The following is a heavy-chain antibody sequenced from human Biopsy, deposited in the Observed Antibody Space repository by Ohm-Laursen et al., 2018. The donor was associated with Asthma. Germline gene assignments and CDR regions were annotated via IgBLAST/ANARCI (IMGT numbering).Heavy chain of an antibody. V-gene: IGHV3-53*01. J-gene: IGHJ3*02. D-gene: IGHD4-23*01. CDR2: IYSGGGT. Sequence: SLRLSCAASGFTVSTNGMSWVRQPPGKGLEWVSVIYSGGGTYYADSVQGRVTISRDNSKNPLSLQMNSLRAEDTAVYYCARAYGGSFFSGSFDIWGQGTMVTVSS. CDR1: GFTVSTNG. CDR3: ARAYGGSFFSGSFDI.